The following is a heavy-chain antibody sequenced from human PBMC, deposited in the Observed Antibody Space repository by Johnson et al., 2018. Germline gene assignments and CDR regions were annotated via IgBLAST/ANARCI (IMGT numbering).Heavy chain of an antibody. V-gene: IGHV3-21*01. D-gene: IGHD3-22*01. CDR3: GSPSYYYDSSGYSLHTDHDAFDI. CDR2: IRSSSSYI. Sequence: VQLVQSGGGLVKPGGSLRLSCAASGFTFSSYSMNWVRQAPGKGLEWVASIRSSSSYIYYADSVKGRFTISREHAKQSLYPKMNSLRAEDTAVYYCGSPSYYYDSSGYSLHTDHDAFDIWGQGTMVTVSS. J-gene: IGHJ3*02. CDR1: GFTFSSYS.